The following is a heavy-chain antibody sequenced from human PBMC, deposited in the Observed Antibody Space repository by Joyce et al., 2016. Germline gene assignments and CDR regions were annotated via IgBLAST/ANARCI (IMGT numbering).Heavy chain of an antibody. CDR1: GYSFTSYW. D-gene: IGHD4-17*01. V-gene: IGHV5-51*01. J-gene: IGHJ4*02. CDR3: ARHSYGDEVFSFDY. Sequence: EVQLVQSGAEVKKPGASLKISCKGSGYSFTSYWIGWVRQLTGKGLEWMGFIYPGASDTRYSPSFQGQVNISADKSISTAYLQWSSLKASDTAMYYCARHSYGDEVFSFDYWGQGTLVTVSS. CDR2: IYPGASDT.